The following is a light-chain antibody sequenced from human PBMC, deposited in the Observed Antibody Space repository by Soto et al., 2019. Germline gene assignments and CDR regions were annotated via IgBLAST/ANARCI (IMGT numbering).Light chain of an antibody. V-gene: IGKV1-5*03. J-gene: IGKJ1*01. CDR2: KTS. Sequence: DIHMTQSPSTLSASVGDRVTITCRASQSISSWLAWYQQKPGKAPNLLIYKTSSVERGVPSRFSVSGSGTEIPLTIRSLQPDDFGTYYWQHYNDYSWTFGQGTKVEIK. CDR1: QSISSW. CDR3: QHYNDYSWT.